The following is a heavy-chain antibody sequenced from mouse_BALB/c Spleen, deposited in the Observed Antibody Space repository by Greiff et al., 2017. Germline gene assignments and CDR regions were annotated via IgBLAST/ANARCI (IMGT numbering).Heavy chain of an antibody. CDR1: GFNIKDTY. Sequence: VQLQQSGAGLVKPWASLKLSCTATGFNIKDTYMHWVKQRPAQGIVWIGEINPNNGSTNYNEKFKRKGTLTVDTSSSTAYMQLSSLTSEDSAVCYCTIGLRSMDYWGQGTSVTVST. CDR3: TIGLRSMDY. J-gene: IGHJ4*01. CDR2: INPNNGST. D-gene: IGHD1-1*01. V-gene: IGHV1S16*01.